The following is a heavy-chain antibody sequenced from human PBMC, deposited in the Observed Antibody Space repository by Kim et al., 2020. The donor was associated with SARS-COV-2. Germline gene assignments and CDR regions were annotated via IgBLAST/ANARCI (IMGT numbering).Heavy chain of an antibody. J-gene: IGHJ4*02. CDR1: GGSISSYY. D-gene: IGHD6-6*01. CDR2: IYYSGST. Sequence: SETLSLTCTVSGGSISSYYWSWNRQPPGKGLEWIGYIYYSGSTNYNPSLKSRVTISVDTSKNQFSLKLSSVTAADTAVYYCARQLRASYSSSGFGYWGQG. V-gene: IGHV4-59*08. CDR3: ARQLRASYSSSGFGY.